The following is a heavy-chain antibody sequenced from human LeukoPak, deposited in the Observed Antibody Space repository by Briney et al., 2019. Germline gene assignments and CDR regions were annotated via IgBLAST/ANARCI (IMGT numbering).Heavy chain of an antibody. CDR1: GGSVSSYY. CDR3: ARRRYDWYFDL. D-gene: IGHD5-18*01. V-gene: IGHV4-59*08. CDR2: IYYSGST. Sequence: SETLSLTCTVSGGSVSSYYWSWIRQPPGKGLEWIGYIYYSGSTNYNPSLKSRVTISVDTSKNQFSLKLTSATAADTAVYYCARRRYDWYFDLWGRGTLVTVSS. J-gene: IGHJ2*01.